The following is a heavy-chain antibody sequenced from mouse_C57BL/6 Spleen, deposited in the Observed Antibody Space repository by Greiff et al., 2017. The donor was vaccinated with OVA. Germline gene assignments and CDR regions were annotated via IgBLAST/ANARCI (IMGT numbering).Heavy chain of an antibody. CDR1: GFTFSDYY. CDR2: INYDGSST. CDR3: ARERDGYYEDYAMDY. Sequence: EVKLVESEGGLVQPGSSMKLSCTASGFTFSDYYMAWVRQVPEKGLEWVANINYDGSSTYYLDSLKSRFIISRDNAKNILYLQMSSLKSEDTATYYCARERDGYYEDYAMDYWGQGTSVTVSS. V-gene: IGHV5-16*01. D-gene: IGHD2-3*01. J-gene: IGHJ4*01.